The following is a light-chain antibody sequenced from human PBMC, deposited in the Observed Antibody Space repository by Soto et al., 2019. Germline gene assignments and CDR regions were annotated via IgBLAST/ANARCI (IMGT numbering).Light chain of an antibody. J-gene: IGKJ2*01. CDR3: QQYGSSPHT. Sequence: IVLTQSQGTLSLSPGERATLSCRASQSVSSSYLAWYQQKPGQAPRLLIYGASSRATGIPDRFSGSGSVTDFTLNSSRLEPEDFALYYCQQYGSSPHTFGQGTKLEIK. CDR2: GAS. V-gene: IGKV3-20*01. CDR1: QSVSSSY.